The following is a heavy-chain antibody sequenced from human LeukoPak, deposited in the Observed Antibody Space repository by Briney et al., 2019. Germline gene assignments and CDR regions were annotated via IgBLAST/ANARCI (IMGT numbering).Heavy chain of an antibody. D-gene: IGHD6-19*01. Sequence: GGSLRLSCAASGFSPNGHWMSWVRQAAGKGLEWVASIRQNGVEKHHVDSVKGRFIISRDNAKNSLYLQMNSLRAEDTAVYYCARSWYSSGWYQDYYYYGMDVWGQGTTVTVSS. CDR1: GFSPNGHW. J-gene: IGHJ6*02. CDR2: IRQNGVEK. V-gene: IGHV3-7*01. CDR3: ARSWYSSGWYQDYYYYGMDV.